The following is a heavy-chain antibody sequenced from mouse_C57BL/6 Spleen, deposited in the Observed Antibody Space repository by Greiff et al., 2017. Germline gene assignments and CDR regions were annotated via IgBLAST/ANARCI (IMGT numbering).Heavy chain of an antibody. CDR1: GFTFSDYG. D-gene: IGHD2-2*01. CDR3: ARGRNYGYDDGDFDY. CDR2: ISSGSSTI. V-gene: IGHV5-17*01. Sequence: EVQGVESGGGLVKPGGSLKLSCAASGFTFSDYGMHWVRQAPEKGLEWVAYISSGSSTIYYADTVKGRFTISRDNAKNTLFLQMTSLGSEDTAMYYCARGRNYGYDDGDFDYWGQGTTLTVSS. J-gene: IGHJ2*01.